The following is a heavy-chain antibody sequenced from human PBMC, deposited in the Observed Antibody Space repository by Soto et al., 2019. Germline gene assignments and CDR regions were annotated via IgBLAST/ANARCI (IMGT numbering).Heavy chain of an antibody. V-gene: IGHV4-4*02. Sequence: QVQLQEWGPGLVKPSGTLSLTCAVSGGSISSSNWWTWVRQPPGKGLEWIGEIYHSGSTNYNPSLKSRVTISVDKSKNQFSLQVTSVTAADTAVYYCAILLRSTYGMDVWGQGTTVTVSS. D-gene: IGHD3-3*01. CDR3: AILLRSTYGMDV. CDR1: GGSISSSNW. J-gene: IGHJ6*02. CDR2: IYHSGST.